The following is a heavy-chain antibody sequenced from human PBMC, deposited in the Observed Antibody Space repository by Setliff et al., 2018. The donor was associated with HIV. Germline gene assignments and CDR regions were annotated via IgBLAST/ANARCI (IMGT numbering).Heavy chain of an antibody. J-gene: IGHJ6*03. CDR3: ARDTHYFDRRDYYFYIDV. D-gene: IGHD3-22*01. CDR2: IIPMLGTP. Sequence: SVKVSCKASGGTFSNYAVSWVRQAPGQGLEWMGGIIPMLGTPNYAQKFQGRVTITADESTSTAYMELSSLTSEDTAVYYCARDTHYFDRRDYYFYIDVWGKGTTVTVSS. V-gene: IGHV1-69*13. CDR1: GGTFSNYA.